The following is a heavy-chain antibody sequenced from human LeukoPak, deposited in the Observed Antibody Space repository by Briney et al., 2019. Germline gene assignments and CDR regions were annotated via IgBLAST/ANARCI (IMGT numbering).Heavy chain of an antibody. J-gene: IGHJ3*02. V-gene: IGHV3-20*04. Sequence: PGGSLRLSCAASGFTFDDYGMSWVRQAPGKGLEWVSGINWNGGSTGYADSVKGRFTISRDNAKNSLYLQMNSLRAEDTALYYCARDYSGGWYDAFDIWGQGTMVTVSS. D-gene: IGHD6-19*01. CDR2: INWNGGST. CDR1: GFTFDDYG. CDR3: ARDYSGGWYDAFDI.